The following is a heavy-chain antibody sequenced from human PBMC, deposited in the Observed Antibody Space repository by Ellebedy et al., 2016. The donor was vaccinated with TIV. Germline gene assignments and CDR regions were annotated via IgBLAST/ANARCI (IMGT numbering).Heavy chain of an antibody. D-gene: IGHD1-14*01. V-gene: IGHV1-18*01. CDR3: AKDDPPMVPSGPGDAFQI. CDR2: ISAYNGHT. Sequence: GESLKISCKGSGYTFTSYGISWVRQAPGQGLQWMGSISAYNGHTNYAQKFQGRITMTTDTSTSTAYMELRSLRSDDTAVYYCAKDDPPMVPSGPGDAFQIWGQGTIVTVSS. CDR1: GYTFTSYG. J-gene: IGHJ3*02.